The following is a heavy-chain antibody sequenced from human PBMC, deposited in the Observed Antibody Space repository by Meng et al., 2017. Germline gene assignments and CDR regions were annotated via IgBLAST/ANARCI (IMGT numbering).Heavy chain of an antibody. J-gene: IGHJ5*02. CDR3: AKDIRFDPTGDWFDP. CDR1: GFTFDYYA. D-gene: IGHD1-1*01. V-gene: IGHV3-9*01. Sequence: SLKFSCTASGFTFDYYAMHWVRQAPGKGLEWVSGISWNSGSIGYADSVKGRFIISRDNAKNSLYLQMNSLSAEDAALYYYAKDIRFDPTGDWFDPWGQGTLVTVSS. CDR2: ISWNSGSI.